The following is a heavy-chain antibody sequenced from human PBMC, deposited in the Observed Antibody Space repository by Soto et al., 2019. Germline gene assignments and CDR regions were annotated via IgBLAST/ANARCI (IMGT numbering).Heavy chain of an antibody. CDR3: ARDQKYYDFWSGYYTGIVATYGMDV. D-gene: IGHD3-3*01. CDR1: GFTFSSYW. CDR2: IKQDGSEK. V-gene: IGHV3-7*03. Sequence: GGSVRLSCAASGFTFSSYWMSWVRQAPGKGLEWVANIKQDGSEKYYVDSVKGRFTISRDNAKNSLYLQMNSLRAEDTAVYYCARDQKYYDFWSGYYTGIVATYGMDVWGQGTTVTVSS. J-gene: IGHJ6*02.